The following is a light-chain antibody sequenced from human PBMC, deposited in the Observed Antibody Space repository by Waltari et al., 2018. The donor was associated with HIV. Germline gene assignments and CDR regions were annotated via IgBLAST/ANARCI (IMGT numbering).Light chain of an antibody. CDR2: EVS. V-gene: IGLV2-14*01. CDR1: SSDVGGYNY. J-gene: IGLJ2*01. CDR3: SSYTSSSVV. Sequence: QSALTQPASVSGSPGQSITLSCTGTSSDVGGYNYVSWYQQHPGKAPKLMIYEVSNRPSGVSNRFSGSKSGNTASLTISGLQAEDEADYYCSSYTSSSVVFGGGTKLTVL.